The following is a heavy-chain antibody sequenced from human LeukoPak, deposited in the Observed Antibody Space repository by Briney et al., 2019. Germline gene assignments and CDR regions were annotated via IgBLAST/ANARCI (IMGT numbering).Heavy chain of an antibody. D-gene: IGHD3-10*01. CDR2: ISGGST. CDR3: KKVRRYYGSGSYYRVHY. V-gene: IGHV3-38-3*01. J-gene: IGHJ4*02. Sequence: GSLRLSCAASGFTVSSNEMSWVRQAPGKGLEWVSSISGGSTYYADSRKGRFTISRDNSKNTLHLQMNSLRAEDTAVYYCKKVRRYYGSGSYYRVHYWGQGTLVTVSS. CDR1: GFTVSSNE.